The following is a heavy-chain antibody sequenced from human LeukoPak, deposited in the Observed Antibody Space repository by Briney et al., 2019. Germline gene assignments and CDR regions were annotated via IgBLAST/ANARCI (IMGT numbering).Heavy chain of an antibody. Sequence: GGSLRLSCAASGFNFEDYGMTWVRQAPGKGLEWVSGINGNGGSRGYAASVKGRFTISRDNANNSLYLQMNSLRAEDTALYYCARGSSFHNYWGQGTLVTVSS. J-gene: IGHJ4*02. CDR2: INGNGGSR. CDR3: ARGSSFHNY. D-gene: IGHD6-6*01. V-gene: IGHV3-20*04. CDR1: GFNFEDYG.